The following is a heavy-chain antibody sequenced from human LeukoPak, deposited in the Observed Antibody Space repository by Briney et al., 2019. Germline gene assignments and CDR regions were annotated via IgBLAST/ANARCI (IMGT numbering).Heavy chain of an antibody. V-gene: IGHV4-59*01. CDR1: GGSISSYY. Sequence: PWETLSLTCTVSGGSISSYYWTWIRQTPGKGLEWIGFIHYTGSTNYNPSLKSRVTISVDTSKSHFSLELTSVTAADTAVYYCAGGPAVTTNDYWGQGTLVTVFS. CDR2: IHYTGST. D-gene: IGHD4-17*01. CDR3: AGGPAVTTNDY. J-gene: IGHJ4*02.